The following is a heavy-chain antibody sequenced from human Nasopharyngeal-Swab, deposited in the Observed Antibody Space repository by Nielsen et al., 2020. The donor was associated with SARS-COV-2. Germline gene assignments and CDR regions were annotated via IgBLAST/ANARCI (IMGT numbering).Heavy chain of an antibody. V-gene: IGHV1-69*04. CDR2: IIPHLDIA. J-gene: IGHJ2*01. CDR1: GGTFSNYA. CDR3: SRGRGFYYDSSGYYFSYWYFDL. Sequence: SVKVSCKASGGTFSNYAISWVRQAPGQGLEWMGRIIPHLDIANYAQKFQGRVTITADKSTSTAYMELSSLISEDTAVYYCSRGRGFYYDSSGYYFSYWYFDLWGRGTLVTVSS. D-gene: IGHD3-22*01.